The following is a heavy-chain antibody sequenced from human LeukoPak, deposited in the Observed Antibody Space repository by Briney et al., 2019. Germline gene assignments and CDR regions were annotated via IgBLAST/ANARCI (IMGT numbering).Heavy chain of an antibody. V-gene: IGHV4-59*08. J-gene: IGHJ4*02. CDR3: ATSRYSSGWYIDY. Sequence: SETLSLTCTVSGGSISSYYWSWIRQPPGKGLEWIGYIYYSGSTNYNPSLKSRVTISVDTSKNQYSLKLSSVTAADTAVYYCATSRYSSGWYIDYWGQGTLVTVSS. D-gene: IGHD6-19*01. CDR1: GGSISSYY. CDR2: IYYSGST.